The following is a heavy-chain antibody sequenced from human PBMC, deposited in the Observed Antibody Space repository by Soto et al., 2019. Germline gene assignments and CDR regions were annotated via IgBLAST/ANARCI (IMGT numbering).Heavy chain of an antibody. CDR1: GYTFTHYG. J-gene: IGHJ3*02. V-gene: IGHV1-18*01. CDR2: ISAFNGNT. D-gene: IGHD3-10*01. CDR3: ARVYGSGSYIPFHI. Sequence: QVQLVQSGAEVRKPGASVKVSCKASGYTFTHYGISWVRQAPGQGLAWMGWISAFNGNTKYVENFQDRVTMTTDTSTNTSYFELMSLTSDDTAMYYCARVYGSGSYIPFHIWGQGTMVTVSS.